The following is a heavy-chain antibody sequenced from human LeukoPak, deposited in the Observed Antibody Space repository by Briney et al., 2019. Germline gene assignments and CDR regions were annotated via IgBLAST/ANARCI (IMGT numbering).Heavy chain of an antibody. Sequence: PGGSLRLSCAASGFTFTRYALSWVRQAPGKGLEWVSAISGGGADTFYADSVKGRFTISRDNSKNTLYLQMNSLRAEDTAVYYCAKDLIYYYGSGSYYNPLFDYWGQGTLVTVSS. V-gene: IGHV3-23*01. D-gene: IGHD3-10*01. CDR1: GFTFTRYA. J-gene: IGHJ4*02. CDR2: ISGGGADT. CDR3: AKDLIYYYGSGSYYNPLFDY.